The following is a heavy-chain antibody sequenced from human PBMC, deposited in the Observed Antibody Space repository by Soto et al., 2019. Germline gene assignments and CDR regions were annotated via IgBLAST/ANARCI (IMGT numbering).Heavy chain of an antibody. CDR1: GGTFSSYA. CDR2: IIPIFGTA. Sequence: SVKVSCKASGGTFSSYAISWVRQAPGQGLECMGGIIPIFGTANYAQKFQGRVTITAXXXXSXXXMXLXXPRXEXTAVDYCARDGYYYDSSGYYGAFDIWGQGTMVTV. J-gene: IGHJ3*02. CDR3: ARDGYYYDSSGYYGAFDI. V-gene: IGHV1-69*13. D-gene: IGHD3-22*01.